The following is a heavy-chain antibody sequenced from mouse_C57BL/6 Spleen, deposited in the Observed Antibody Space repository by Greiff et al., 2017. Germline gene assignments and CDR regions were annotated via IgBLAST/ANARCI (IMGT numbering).Heavy chain of an antibody. CDR2: INPSNGGT. CDR3: AREGTVVAEGFDY. D-gene: IGHD1-1*01. CDR1: GYTFTSYW. Sequence: QVQLQQPGTELVKPGASVKLSCKASGYTFTSYWMHWVKQRPGQGLEWIGNINPSNGGTNYNEKFKSKATLTVDKSSITAYMPLSSQTSEDSAVYYCAREGTVVAEGFDYWGQGTTLTVSS. J-gene: IGHJ2*01. V-gene: IGHV1-53*01.